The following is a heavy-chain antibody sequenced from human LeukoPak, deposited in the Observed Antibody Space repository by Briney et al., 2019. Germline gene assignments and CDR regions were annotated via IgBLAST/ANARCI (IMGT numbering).Heavy chain of an antibody. D-gene: IGHD3-10*01. CDR1: GFTVSSNY. J-gene: IGHJ6*03. CDR2: IYSGGST. CDR3: ARAVYYYGSGSYFNYMDV. V-gene: IGHV3-53*01. Sequence: GGSLRLSCAASGFTVSSNYMSWVRQAPGKGLEWVSVIYSGGSTYYADSVKGRFTISRDNSKNTLYLQMNSLRAEDTAVYYCARAVYYYGSGSYFNYMDVWGKGTTVTISS.